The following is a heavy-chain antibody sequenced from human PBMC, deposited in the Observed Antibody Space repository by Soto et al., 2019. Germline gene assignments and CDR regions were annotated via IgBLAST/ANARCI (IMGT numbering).Heavy chain of an antibody. Sequence: QVQLQESGPGLVKPSQTLSLTCTVSGGSISSGGYYWSWIRQHPGKGLVWIGYIYYSGSTYYNPSLKSRFTISVNPPKNQFYLKLSSVTAASTAVYYCARDPRSLRVGELGFDPWGHGTLVTVSS. J-gene: IGHJ5*02. CDR3: ARDPRSLRVGELGFDP. CDR1: GGSISSGGYY. V-gene: IGHV4-31*03. D-gene: IGHD3-16*01. CDR2: IYYSGST.